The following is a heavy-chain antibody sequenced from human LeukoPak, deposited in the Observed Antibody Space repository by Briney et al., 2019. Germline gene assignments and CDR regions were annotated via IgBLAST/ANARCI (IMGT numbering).Heavy chain of an antibody. CDR1: GFTFGDYG. V-gene: IGHV3-20*04. CDR2: INWNGDNT. J-gene: IGHJ4*02. Sequence: GGSLRLSCAASGFTFGDYGMSWVRQTPGKGLDWVSGINWNGDNTHYADSVKGRFTISRDNAKNSLFLQMNSLRAEDTALYYCARDKHTSGKDYWGQGTLVTVSS. D-gene: IGHD3-22*01. CDR3: ARDKHTSGKDY.